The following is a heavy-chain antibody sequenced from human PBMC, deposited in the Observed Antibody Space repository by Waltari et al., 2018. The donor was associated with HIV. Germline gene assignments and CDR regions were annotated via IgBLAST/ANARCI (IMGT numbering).Heavy chain of an antibody. V-gene: IGHV4-34*01. Sequence: QVQVQQWGAGLLKPSETLSLICAVNGGSFSGYYWIWIRQPPGGGLEWIGDVYQSGSTDSNPSLTSRVTLSVDTAKNQFSLRLTSVTAADTAVYYCARGARSGSDYFDYWGQGTVVTVSS. J-gene: IGHJ4*02. CDR3: ARGARSGSDYFDY. CDR1: GGSFSGYY. D-gene: IGHD3-3*01. CDR2: VYQSGST.